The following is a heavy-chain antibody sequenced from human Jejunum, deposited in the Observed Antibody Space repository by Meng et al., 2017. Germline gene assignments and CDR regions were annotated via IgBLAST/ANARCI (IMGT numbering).Heavy chain of an antibody. V-gene: IGHV3-11*04. CDR2: ISRSSTTI. J-gene: IGHJ4*01. CDR1: GFTFSDYY. CDR3: AREDDYGDYAYDN. Sequence: GGSLRLSCAASGFTFSDYYMSWIRQAPGKGLEWVSYISRSSTTIYYADSVKGRFTISRDNAKKSLYLQMNSLRAEDTAVYYCAREDDYGDYAYDNWGHGALVTVSS. D-gene: IGHD4-17*01.